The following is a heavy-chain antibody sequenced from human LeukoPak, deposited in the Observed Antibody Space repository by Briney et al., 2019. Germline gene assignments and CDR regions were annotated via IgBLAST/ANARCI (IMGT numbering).Heavy chain of an antibody. V-gene: IGHV3-21*01. CDR1: GYTFSDYS. CDR3: VSGNDPDYVWGTYRLDAFDI. D-gene: IGHD3-16*02. CDR2: ISSSGTYI. J-gene: IGHJ3*02. Sequence: GSLILSCAASGYTFSDYSVNWVRQVPGKGLEWVSSISSSGTYIYYADSVKGRFTISRDNAKNSLFLQMNSLRAEDTAVYYCVSGNDPDYVWGTYRLDAFDIWGEGTMVIVPS.